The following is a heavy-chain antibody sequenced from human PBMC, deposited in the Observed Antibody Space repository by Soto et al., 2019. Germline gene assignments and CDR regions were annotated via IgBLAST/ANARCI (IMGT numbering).Heavy chain of an antibody. CDR2: IYYSGYT. Sequence: SETLSLTCTVSGGSISSSSYYWGWIRQPPGKGLEWIGSIYYSGYTYYNPSLKSRVTISEDTSKNQFSLKVISVTAADTAVYYCAREGNLGRWLQPLDYWGQGTLVTVSS. J-gene: IGHJ4*02. V-gene: IGHV4-39*07. D-gene: IGHD5-12*01. CDR1: GGSISSSSYY. CDR3: AREGNLGRWLQPLDY.